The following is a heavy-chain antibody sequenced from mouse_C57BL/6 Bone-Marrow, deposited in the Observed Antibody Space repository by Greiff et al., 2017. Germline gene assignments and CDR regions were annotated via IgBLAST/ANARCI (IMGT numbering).Heavy chain of an antibody. Sequence: VQLKQPGAELVKPGASVKMSCKASGYTFTSYWITWVKQRPGQGLEWIGDIYPGSGSTNYNEKFKSKATLTVDTSSSTAYMQLSSLTSEDSAVYYCGGCGSSQVAKWGRGTLVTVSA. CDR3: GGCGSSQVAK. J-gene: IGHJ3*01. V-gene: IGHV1-55*01. CDR2: IYPGSGST. D-gene: IGHD1-1*01. CDR1: GYTFTSYW.